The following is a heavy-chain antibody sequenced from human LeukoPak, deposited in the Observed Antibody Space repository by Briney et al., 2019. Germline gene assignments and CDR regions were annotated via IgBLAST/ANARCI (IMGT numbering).Heavy chain of an antibody. CDR2: IYHSGST. V-gene: IGHV4-4*02. D-gene: IGHD6-19*01. J-gene: IGHJ4*02. CDR3: ASASIAVAGTYYFDY. Sequence: SGTLSLTCAVSGGPISSSNWWSWVRQPPGKGLEWIGEIYHSGSTNYNPSLKSRVTISVDKPKNQFSLKLSSVTAADTAVYYCASASIAVAGTYYFDYWGQGTLVTVSS. CDR1: GGPISSSNW.